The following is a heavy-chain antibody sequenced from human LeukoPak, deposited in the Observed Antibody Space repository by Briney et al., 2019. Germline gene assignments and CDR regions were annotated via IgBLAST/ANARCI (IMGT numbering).Heavy chain of an antibody. CDR1: GGSISSYY. V-gene: IGHV4-4*07. J-gene: IGHJ4*02. D-gene: IGHD6-19*01. CDR2: IYTSGST. CDR3: ARVAVAGTLLDY. Sequence: PSETLSLTCTVSGGSISSYYWSWIRQPAGKGPEWIGRIYTSGSTYYNPSLKSRVTISVDTSKNQFSLKLSSVTAADTAVYYCARVAVAGTLLDYWGQGTLVTVSS.